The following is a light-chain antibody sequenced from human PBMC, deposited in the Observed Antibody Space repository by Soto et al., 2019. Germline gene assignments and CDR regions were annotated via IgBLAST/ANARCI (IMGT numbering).Light chain of an antibody. CDR1: QSVSSSY. Sequence: EIVLTQSPGTLSLSPGERATVACRSSQSVSSSYLAWYQQKPGQAPRLLIYGASSRATGIPDRFSGSGSGTDFTLTICRLEPEDFAVYYCQQYGSSPTWTFGQGTKVDIK. J-gene: IGKJ1*01. CDR3: QQYGSSPTWT. V-gene: IGKV3-20*01. CDR2: GAS.